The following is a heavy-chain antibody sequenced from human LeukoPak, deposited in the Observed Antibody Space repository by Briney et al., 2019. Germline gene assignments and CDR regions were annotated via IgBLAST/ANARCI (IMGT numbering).Heavy chain of an antibody. CDR3: ASMVRGSNYYYYYYMDV. J-gene: IGHJ6*03. CDR1: GFTFSDYY. D-gene: IGHD3-10*01. CDR2: ISSSGSTI. V-gene: IGHV3-11*01. Sequence: GGSLRLSCAASGFTFSDYYMSWIRRAPGKGLEWVSYISSSGSTIYYADSVKGRFTISRDNAKNSLYLQMNSLRAEDTAVYYCASMVRGSNYYYYYYMDVWGKGTTVTISS.